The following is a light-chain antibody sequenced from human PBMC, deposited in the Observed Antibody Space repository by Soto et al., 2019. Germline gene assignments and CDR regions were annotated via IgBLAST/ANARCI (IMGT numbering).Light chain of an antibody. J-gene: IGKJ1*01. CDR2: DAS. V-gene: IGKV3-15*01. Sequence: EMVMTQSPATLSVSPGDRATLLCRASQSVSNYVAWYQQKPGLAPRLLINDASTRATGIPARFSGSGSGTEFSLTISSLQSEDFAVYYCQQYHDWPWTFGQGTKVDIK. CDR3: QQYHDWPWT. CDR1: QSVSNY.